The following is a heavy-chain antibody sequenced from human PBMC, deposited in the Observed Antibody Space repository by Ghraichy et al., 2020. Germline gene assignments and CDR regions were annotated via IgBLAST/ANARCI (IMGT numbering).Heavy chain of an antibody. J-gene: IGHJ4*02. CDR2: IIPIFGTA. D-gene: IGHD2-2*01. CDR3: ASSKWADVYQLLPPFDY. V-gene: IGHV1-69*13. Sequence: SVKVSCKASGGTFSSYAISWVRQAPGQGLEWMGGIIPIFGTANYAQKFQGRVTITADESTSTAYMELSSLRSEDTAVYYCASSKWADVYQLLPPFDYWGQGTLVTVSS. CDR1: GGTFSSYA.